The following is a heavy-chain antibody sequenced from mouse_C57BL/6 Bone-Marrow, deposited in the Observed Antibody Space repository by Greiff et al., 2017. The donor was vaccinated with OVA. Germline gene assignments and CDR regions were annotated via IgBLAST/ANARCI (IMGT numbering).Heavy chain of an antibody. CDR3: VWLLPWFAY. J-gene: IGHJ3*01. D-gene: IGHD2-3*01. CDR1: GFSFNTYA. Sequence: EVKVEESGGGLVQPKGSLKLSCAASGFSFNTYAMNWVRQAPGKGLEWVARIRSKSNNYATYYADSVKDRFTISRDDSESMLYLQMNNLKTEDTAMYYCVWLLPWFAYWGQGTLVTVSA. CDR2: IRSKSNNYAT. V-gene: IGHV10-1*01.